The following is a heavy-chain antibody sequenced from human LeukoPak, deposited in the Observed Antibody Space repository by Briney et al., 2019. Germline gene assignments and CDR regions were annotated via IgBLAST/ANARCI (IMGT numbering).Heavy chain of an antibody. CDR1: GFTFSNAW. D-gene: IGHD2-2*01. Sequence: GGSLRLSCAASGFTFSNAWMSWVRQAPGKGLEWVGRIKSKTDGGTTDYAAPVKGRFTISRDDSKNTLYLQMNSLKTEDTAVYYCIRGGIVVVPAALDYYYYYMDYWGQGTLVTVSS. CDR3: IRGGIVVVPAALDYYYYYMDY. V-gene: IGHV3-15*01. CDR2: IKSKTDGGTT. J-gene: IGHJ4*02.